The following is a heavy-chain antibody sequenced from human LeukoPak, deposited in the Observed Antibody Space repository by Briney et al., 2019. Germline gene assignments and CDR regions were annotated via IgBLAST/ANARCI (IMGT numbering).Heavy chain of an antibody. V-gene: IGHV1-18*01. D-gene: IGHD5-12*01. CDR1: GYTFATYG. CDR3: ARDFSGYDPDY. CDR2: VNTHNGKT. Sequence: ASVKVSCEASGYTFATYGFSWVRQAPGQGLEWMGWVNTHNGKTHYAQKIQGRVTVTTDTSTSTAYMELRSLVSDDTAVYYCARDFSGYDPDYWGQGTLVTVSS. J-gene: IGHJ4*02.